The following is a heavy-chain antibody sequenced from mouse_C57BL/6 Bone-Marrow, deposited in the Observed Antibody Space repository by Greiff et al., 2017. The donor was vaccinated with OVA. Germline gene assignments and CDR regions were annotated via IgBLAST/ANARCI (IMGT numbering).Heavy chain of an antibody. Sequence: QVTLKESGPGILQPFQTLSLTCSFSGFSLSTFGMGVGWIRQSSGKGLEWLVHIWWDDDKYYNPALKSGLTISKDTSKNQVFLKIANVDTADTATYYCARPNPHYYGSSHWYFDVWGTGTTVTVSS. CDR2: IWWDDDK. CDR3: ARPNPHYYGSSHWYFDV. D-gene: IGHD1-1*01. V-gene: IGHV8-8*01. CDR1: GFSLSTFGMG. J-gene: IGHJ1*03.